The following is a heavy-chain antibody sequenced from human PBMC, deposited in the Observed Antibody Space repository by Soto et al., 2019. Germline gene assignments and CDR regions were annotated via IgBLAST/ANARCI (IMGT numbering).Heavy chain of an antibody. D-gene: IGHD1-26*01. Sequence: PGGSLRLSCAASGFTFSSYAMSWVRQAPGKGLEWVSAISGSGGSTYYADSVKGRFTISRDNSKNTLYLQMNSLRAEDTAVYYCAKGKSGSYRTGKYFQHWGQGTLVTVSS. CDR3: AKGKSGSYRTGKYFQH. J-gene: IGHJ1*01. CDR2: ISGSGGST. V-gene: IGHV3-23*01. CDR1: GFTFSSYA.